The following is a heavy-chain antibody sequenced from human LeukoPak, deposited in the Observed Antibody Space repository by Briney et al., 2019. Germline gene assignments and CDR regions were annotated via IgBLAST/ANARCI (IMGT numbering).Heavy chain of an antibody. D-gene: IGHD3-10*01. CDR2: INTDGSST. Sequence: GGSLRLSCAASGFTFSSYWMHWVRQAPGKGLVWVSRINTDGSSTSYADSVKGRFTISRDNAKNSLYLQMNSLRAEDTAVYYCARDRLSLYYYGSGDAFDIWGQGTMVTVSS. CDR1: GFTFSSYW. J-gene: IGHJ3*02. CDR3: ARDRLSLYYYGSGDAFDI. V-gene: IGHV3-74*01.